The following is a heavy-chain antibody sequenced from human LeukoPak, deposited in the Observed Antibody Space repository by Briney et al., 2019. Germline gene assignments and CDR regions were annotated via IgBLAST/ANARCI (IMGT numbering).Heavy chain of an antibody. J-gene: IGHJ1*01. Sequence: ASVKVSCKASGYSFTSSYMHWVRQAPGQGLEWMGVIKLSSGRTTYAQKWQGRVTMTRDTSTSTLYMELSSLRSEDTAVYYCARDTSATNGVMLFDWGQGTLVTVSS. CDR3: ARDTSATNGVMLFD. D-gene: IGHD2-8*01. CDR1: GYSFTSSY. CDR2: IKLSSGRT. V-gene: IGHV1-46*04.